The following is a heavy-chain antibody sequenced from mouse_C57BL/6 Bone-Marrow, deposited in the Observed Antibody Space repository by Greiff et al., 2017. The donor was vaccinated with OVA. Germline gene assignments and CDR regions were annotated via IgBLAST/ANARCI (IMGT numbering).Heavy chain of an antibody. J-gene: IGHJ2*01. CDR3: ARGAVVATGDY. D-gene: IGHD1-1*01. V-gene: IGHV3-6*01. CDR2: ISYDGSN. CDR1: GYSITSGYY. Sequence: ESGPGLVKPSQSLSLTCSVTGYSITSGYYWNWIRQFPGNKLEWMGYISYDGSNNYNPSLKNRISITRDTSKNQFFLKLNSVTTEDTATYYCARGAVVATGDYWGQGTTLTVSS.